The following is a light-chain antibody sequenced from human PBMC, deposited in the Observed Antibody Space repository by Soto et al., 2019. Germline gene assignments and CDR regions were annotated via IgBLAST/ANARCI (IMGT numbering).Light chain of an antibody. CDR2: DAS. CDR1: QSVRYY. J-gene: IGKJ2*01. V-gene: IGKV3-11*01. Sequence: EIVLTQSPATLSLSPGERATPSCRASQSVRYYLAWYQQKPGQAPRLLIRDASNRATGIPARFSGSGSVTDFTRTISGLEPEAAAVYYCQQRSDWPRTFGQGTKLEIK. CDR3: QQRSDWPRT.